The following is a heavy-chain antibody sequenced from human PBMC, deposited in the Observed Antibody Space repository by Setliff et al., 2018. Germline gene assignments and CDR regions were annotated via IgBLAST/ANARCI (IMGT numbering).Heavy chain of an antibody. CDR3: ARSVGGLGEIPRAYYYHMDV. J-gene: IGHJ6*03. V-gene: IGHV1-18*01. CDR2: ISPYSGKT. D-gene: IGHD3-10*01. Sequence: ASVKVSCKTSGYNFITLGINWVRQAPGQGLEWVGWISPYSGKTDYAQKFQDRVIMTIDPSATTAYMDLTSLRSEDTAVYYCARSVGGLGEIPRAYYYHMDVWGNGTMVTVSS. CDR1: GYNFITLG.